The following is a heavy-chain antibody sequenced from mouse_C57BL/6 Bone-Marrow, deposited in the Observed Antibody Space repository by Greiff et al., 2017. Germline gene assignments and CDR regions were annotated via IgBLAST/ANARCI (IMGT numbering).Heavy chain of an antibody. J-gene: IGHJ1*03. Sequence: EVKLVESGGGLVQPKGSLKLSCAASGFSFNTYAMNWVRQAPGKGLEWVARIRSKSNNYATYYADSVKDRFTISRADSESMLYLQLNNLKTEDTAMYYCVSHSYYDGPNWYFDVWGTGTTVTVSS. D-gene: IGHD1-1*01. CDR2: IRSKSNNYAT. CDR3: VSHSYYDGPNWYFDV. CDR1: GFSFNTYA. V-gene: IGHV10-1*01.